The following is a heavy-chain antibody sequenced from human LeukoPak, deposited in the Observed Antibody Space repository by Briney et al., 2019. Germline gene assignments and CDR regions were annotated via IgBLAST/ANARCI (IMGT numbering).Heavy chain of an antibody. Sequence: SETLSLTCAVYGGSFSGYYWSWIRQPPGKGLEWIGEINHSGSTNYNPSLKSRVTISVDTSKNQFSLKLSSVTAADTAVYYCARGLADYGSGSHYNLHWFDPWGQGTLVTVSS. CDR3: ARGLADYGSGSHYNLHWFDP. CDR2: INHSGST. D-gene: IGHD3-10*01. V-gene: IGHV4-34*01. J-gene: IGHJ5*02. CDR1: GGSFSGYY.